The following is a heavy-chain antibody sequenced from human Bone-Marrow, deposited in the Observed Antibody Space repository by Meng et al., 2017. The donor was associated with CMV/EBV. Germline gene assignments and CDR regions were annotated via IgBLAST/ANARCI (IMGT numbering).Heavy chain of an antibody. CDR3: ARDKTTIFGVVNNWFDP. J-gene: IGHJ5*02. Sequence: TFTGYSMHWVRQAPGQGLEWMGWINPNSGDTNYAQKFQGRVTMTRNTSISTAYMELSRLRSDDTAVYYCARDKTTIFGVVNNWFDPWGQGTLVTVSS. CDR1: TFTGYS. V-gene: IGHV1-2*02. CDR2: INPNSGDT. D-gene: IGHD3-3*01.